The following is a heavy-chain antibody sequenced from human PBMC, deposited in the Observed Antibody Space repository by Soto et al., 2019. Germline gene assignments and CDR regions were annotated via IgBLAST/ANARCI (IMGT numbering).Heavy chain of an antibody. J-gene: IGHJ4*02. CDR1: GYTFTSYG. CDR3: ARDRVRSGYAADGPCDY. V-gene: IGHV1-18*01. D-gene: IGHD6-25*01. Sequence: GASVKVSCKASGYTFTSYGISWVRQAPGQGLEWMGWISAYNGNTNYAQKLQGRVTMTTDTSTSTAYMELRSLRSDDTAVYYCARDRVRSGYAADGPCDYWGQGTLVTVSS. CDR2: ISAYNGNT.